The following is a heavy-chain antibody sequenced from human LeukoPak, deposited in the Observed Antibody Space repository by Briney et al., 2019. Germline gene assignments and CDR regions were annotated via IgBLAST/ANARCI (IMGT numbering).Heavy chain of an antibody. CDR1: GYTLTELS. Sequence: RASVNVSCKVSGYTLTELSMQWVRQAPGKGLEWRGCFDPEDGDTIYAQNFEGRVTMPEDTSTDTPYMDLSSLRSDDEAVYYCVTDLGSIGGVIDPIDYWGQGTLVTVSS. CDR2: FDPEDGDT. D-gene: IGHD3-16*02. V-gene: IGHV1-24*01. J-gene: IGHJ4*02. CDR3: VTDLGSIGGVIDPIDY.